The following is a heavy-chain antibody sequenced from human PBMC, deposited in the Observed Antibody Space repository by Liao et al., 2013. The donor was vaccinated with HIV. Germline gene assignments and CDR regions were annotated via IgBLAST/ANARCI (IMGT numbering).Heavy chain of an antibody. CDR1: GGSFSGYY. Sequence: QVQLQQWGAGLLKPSETLSLTCAVYGGSFSGYYWSWIRQPPGKGLEWIGEINHSGSTNYNPSLKSRVTVSVDTSKNQFSLNLSSVTAADTAVYYCARGFFXVLCFGETGWFDPWGQGTLVTVSS. CDR3: ARGFFXVLCFGETGWFDP. J-gene: IGHJ5*02. D-gene: IGHD3-10*01. CDR2: INHSGST. V-gene: IGHV4-34*01.